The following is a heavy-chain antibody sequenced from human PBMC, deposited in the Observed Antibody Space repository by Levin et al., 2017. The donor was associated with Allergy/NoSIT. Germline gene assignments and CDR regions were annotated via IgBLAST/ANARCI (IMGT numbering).Heavy chain of an antibody. J-gene: IGHJ6*02. CDR2: ISYDGSNK. CDR3: AKDRDGYYYYGMDV. CDR1: GFTFSSYG. V-gene: IGHV3-30*18. Sequence: GGSLRLSCAASGFTFSSYGMHWVRQAPGKGLEWVAVISYDGSNKYYADSVKGRFTISRDNSKNTLYLQMNSLGAEDTAVYYCAKDRDGYYYYGMDVWGQGTTVTVSS. D-gene: IGHD3-10*01.